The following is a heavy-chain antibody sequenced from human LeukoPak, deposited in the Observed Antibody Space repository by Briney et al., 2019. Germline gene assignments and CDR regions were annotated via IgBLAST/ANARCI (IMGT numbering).Heavy chain of an antibody. CDR3: ARQVADYFDY. J-gene: IGHJ4*02. D-gene: IGHD6-19*01. V-gene: IGHV4-30-4*08. Sequence: PSQTLSLTCPVSGGSISSGDYYWTWIRQPPGKGLEWICYIYYSGNTYYNPPLKSRVTMSVDTSKNQFSLKLSSVTAADTAVYYCARQVADYFDYWGQGTLVTVSS. CDR1: GGSISSGDYY. CDR2: IYYSGNT.